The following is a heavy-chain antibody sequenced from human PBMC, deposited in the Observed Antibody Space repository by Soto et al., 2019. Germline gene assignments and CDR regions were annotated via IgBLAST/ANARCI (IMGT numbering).Heavy chain of an antibody. CDR1: GGSFSGYY. Sequence: QVQLQQWGAGLLKPSETLSLTCAVYGGSFSGYYWSWIRQPPGKGLEWSGEINHSGSTNYNPSLKSRGTRSVDTSKNQFSRKLSSVTAADAAVYYCARGGDIVVVPAAVLRYNWFDPWGQGTLVTVSS. J-gene: IGHJ5*02. CDR3: ARGGDIVVVPAAVLRYNWFDP. CDR2: INHSGST. D-gene: IGHD2-2*01. V-gene: IGHV4-34*01.